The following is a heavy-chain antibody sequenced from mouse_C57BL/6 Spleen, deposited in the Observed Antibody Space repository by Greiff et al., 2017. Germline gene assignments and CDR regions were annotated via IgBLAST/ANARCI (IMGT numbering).Heavy chain of an antibody. CDR3: ARKTGYYYAMDY. V-gene: IGHV1-55*01. CDR1: GYTFTSYW. CDR2: IYPGSGST. D-gene: IGHD2-2*01. Sequence: QVQLQQPGAELVKPGASVQMSCKASGYTFTSYWITWVKQRPGQGLEWIGDIYPGSGSTNYNEKFKSKATLTVDTSSSTAYMQLSSLTSEDSAVYYCARKTGYYYAMDYWGQGTSVTVSS. J-gene: IGHJ4*01.